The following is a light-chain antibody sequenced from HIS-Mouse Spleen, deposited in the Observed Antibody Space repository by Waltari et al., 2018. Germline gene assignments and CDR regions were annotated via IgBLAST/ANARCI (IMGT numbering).Light chain of an antibody. CDR1: ALPKKY. V-gene: IGLV3-10*01. CDR2: EDS. CDR3: YSTDSSGNHRV. Sequence: SYELTQPPSVSVSPGQTARITCSGDALPKKYAYWYQQKSGQAPVLVISEDSKRPSGIPESVYGASSGTMATLTISGAQVEDEADYYCYSTDSSGNHRVFGGGTKLTVL. J-gene: IGLJ2*01.